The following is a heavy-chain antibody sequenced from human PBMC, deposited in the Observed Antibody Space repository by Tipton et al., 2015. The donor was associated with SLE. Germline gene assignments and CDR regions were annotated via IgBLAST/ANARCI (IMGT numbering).Heavy chain of an antibody. V-gene: IGHV4-34*01. CDR1: GGSFSGYY. D-gene: IGHD3-10*01. CDR2: INHSGST. J-gene: IGHJ3*02. CDR3: ARDATPMVRGVMAFDI. Sequence: LRLSCAVYGGSFSGYYWSWIRQPPGKGLEWIGEINHSGSTNYNPSLKSRVTISVDTSKNQFSLKLSSVTAADTAVYYCARDATPMVRGVMAFDIWGQGTMVTVSS.